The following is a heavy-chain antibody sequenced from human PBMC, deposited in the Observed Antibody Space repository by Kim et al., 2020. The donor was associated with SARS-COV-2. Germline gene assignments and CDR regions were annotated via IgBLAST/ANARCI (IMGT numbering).Heavy chain of an antibody. CDR1: GGSISSGGYY. CDR3: ARDIAKRDGYTPGAFDI. J-gene: IGHJ3*02. CDR2: IYYSGST. V-gene: IGHV4-31*03. D-gene: IGHD5-12*01. Sequence: TLSLTCTVSGGSISSGGYYWSWIRQHPGKGLEWIGYIYYSGSTYYNPSLKSRVTISVDTSKNQFSLKLSSVTAADTAVYYCARDIAKRDGYTPGAFDIWGQGTMVTVSS.